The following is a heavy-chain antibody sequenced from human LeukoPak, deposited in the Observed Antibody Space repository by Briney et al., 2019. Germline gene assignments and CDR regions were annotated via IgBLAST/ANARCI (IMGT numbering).Heavy chain of an antibody. CDR1: GFTFSSYW. CDR3: ARDLLDSSGYRNSPGAFDI. J-gene: IGHJ3*02. Sequence: GGSLRLSCAASGFTFSSYWRSWVRQAPGKGLEWVANIKQDGSEKYYVDSVKGRFTISRDNAKNSLYLQMNSLRAEDTAVYYCARDLLDSSGYRNSPGAFDIWGQGTMVTVSS. D-gene: IGHD3-22*01. V-gene: IGHV3-7*01. CDR2: IKQDGSEK.